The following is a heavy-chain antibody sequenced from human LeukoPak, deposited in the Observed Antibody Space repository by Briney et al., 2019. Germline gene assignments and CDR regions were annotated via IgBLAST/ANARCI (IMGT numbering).Heavy chain of an antibody. V-gene: IGHV1-69*04. D-gene: IGHD3-22*01. CDR1: GCTFSSYA. J-gene: IGHJ4*02. Sequence: SVKVSCKASGCTFSSYAISWVRQAPGQGLEWMGRIIPILGIANYAQKFQGRVTITADKSTSTAYMELSSLRSEDTAVYYCARAGPYYYDSSGYSDDYWGQGTLVTVSS. CDR3: ARAGPYYYDSSGYSDDY. CDR2: IIPILGIA.